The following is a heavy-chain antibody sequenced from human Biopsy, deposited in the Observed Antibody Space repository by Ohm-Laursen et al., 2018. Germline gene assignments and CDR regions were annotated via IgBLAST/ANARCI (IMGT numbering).Heavy chain of an antibody. V-gene: IGHV4-59*01. CDR3: ARDRGYYSDRTVPGYFDL. Sequence: SDTLSLTCTVSGDSISSYYWSWTRQPPGKGLQWIGYVYYTGSTDYNPSLQSRVTISVDTSKNHFSLRLRSVTPADTAIYYCARDRGYYSDRTVPGYFDLWGRGTLVTVSS. D-gene: IGHD3-22*01. J-gene: IGHJ2*01. CDR1: GDSISSYY. CDR2: VYYTGST.